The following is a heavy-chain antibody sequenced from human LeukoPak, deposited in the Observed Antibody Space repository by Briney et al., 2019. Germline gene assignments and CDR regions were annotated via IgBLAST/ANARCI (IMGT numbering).Heavy chain of an antibody. CDR1: GYTFTGYH. Sequence: ASVKVSCKASGYTFTGYHMHWVRQAPGQGLEWMGWINPNSGGTNYAQKFQGRVTMTRDTSISTAYMELSRLRSDDTAVYYCARDHGGGDPGWFDPWGQGTLVTVSS. D-gene: IGHD2-21*02. CDR2: INPNSGGT. CDR3: ARDHGGGDPGWFDP. V-gene: IGHV1-2*02. J-gene: IGHJ5*02.